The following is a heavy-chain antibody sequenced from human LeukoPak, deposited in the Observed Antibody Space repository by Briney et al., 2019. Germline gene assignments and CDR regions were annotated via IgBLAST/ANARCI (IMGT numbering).Heavy chain of an antibody. J-gene: IGHJ4*02. CDR2: ISYDESSE. CDR1: GFSFRSYG. D-gene: IGHD6-19*01. Sequence: GGSLRLSCVASGFSFRSYGIHWIRQAPGKGLEWVAVISYDESSEYYADSVKGRFTISRDNSKNTLYLQMNSLRLEDTSVYYCAKDVYSSGWAGGYLDFWGQGTLVTVSS. CDR3: AKDVYSSGWAGGYLDF. V-gene: IGHV3-30*18.